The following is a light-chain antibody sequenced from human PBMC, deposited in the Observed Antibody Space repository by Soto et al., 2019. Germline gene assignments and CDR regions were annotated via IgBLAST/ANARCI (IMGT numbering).Light chain of an antibody. CDR2: NVS. CDR3: SSYTSSNTLE. CDR1: SGDVGGYHY. V-gene: IGLV2-14*03. Sequence: QSVLTQPASVSGSPGQSITISCTGTSGDVGGYHYVSWYQQHPGRAPKHMLYNVSNRPSGVSNRFSGAKSGNTASLTNSGLQAEDEADYYCSSYTSSNTLEFGGGTKLTGL. J-gene: IGLJ2*01.